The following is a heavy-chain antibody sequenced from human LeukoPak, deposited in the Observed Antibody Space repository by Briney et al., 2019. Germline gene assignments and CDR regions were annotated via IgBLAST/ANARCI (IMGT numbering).Heavy chain of an antibody. CDR3: ARGCGLGWAADY. J-gene: IGHJ4*02. D-gene: IGHD3-16*01. V-gene: IGHV3-53*01. CDR2: IYTDGNT. CDR1: GFTVTSTY. Sequence: GGSLRLSCAASGFTVTSTYMSWVRQAPGKGLEWVSVIYTDGNTYYADSVKGRFTISSDNSKNPVHLQMNSLRVDDTAVYYCARGCGLGWAADYWGQGTLITVSS.